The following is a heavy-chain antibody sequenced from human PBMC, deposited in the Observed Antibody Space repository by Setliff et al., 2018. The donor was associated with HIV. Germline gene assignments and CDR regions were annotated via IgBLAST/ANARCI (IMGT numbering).Heavy chain of an antibody. Sequence: TSETLSLTCAVSGGSISSSNWWSWVRQPPGKGLEWIGDIYQSGSTNYNPSLQSRVTISVDKSKNQFSLKLNSVTAADTAIYYCARFSADRDLYYGMDVWGQGTTVTVSS. J-gene: IGHJ6*02. CDR1: GGSISSSNW. CDR2: IYQSGST. V-gene: IGHV4-4*02. CDR3: ARFSADRDLYYGMDV.